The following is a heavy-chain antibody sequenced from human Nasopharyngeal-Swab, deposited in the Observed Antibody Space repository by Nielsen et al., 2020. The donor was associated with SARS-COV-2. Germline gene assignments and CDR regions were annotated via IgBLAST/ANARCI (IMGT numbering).Heavy chain of an antibody. CDR1: GFNFNTSW. CDR3: AHYASAAY. Sequence: GESLNIPCADSGFNFNTSWMTWVRQAPGKGLEWVANINPDGSEMQYVDSVKGRFTISRDNAENSLYLNMNSLRGDDTAVYYCAHYASAAYWGQGTLVTVSS. D-gene: IGHD2-2*01. V-gene: IGHV3-7*03. CDR2: INPDGSEM. J-gene: IGHJ4*02.